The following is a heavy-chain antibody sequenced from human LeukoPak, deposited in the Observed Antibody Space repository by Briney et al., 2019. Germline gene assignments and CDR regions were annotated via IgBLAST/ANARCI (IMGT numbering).Heavy chain of an antibody. Sequence: GGSLRLSCAASGFTLRNYWMNWVRQAPGKGLVWVSRINSDGTMTNYADSVKGRFTISRDNAKKTLHLQMNSLRAEDTAVYYCARGLAVAGNCMDVWGQGTTVTVSS. CDR3: ARGLAVAGNCMDV. CDR2: INSDGTMT. V-gene: IGHV3-74*01. D-gene: IGHD6-19*01. CDR1: GFTLRNYW. J-gene: IGHJ6*02.